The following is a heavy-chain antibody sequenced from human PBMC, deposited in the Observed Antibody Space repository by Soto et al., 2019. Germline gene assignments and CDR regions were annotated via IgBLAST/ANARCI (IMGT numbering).Heavy chain of an antibody. J-gene: IGHJ4*02. D-gene: IGHD3-10*02. CDR1: GFTVTSYN. CDR3: AKAANVAHPYFFDS. Sequence: ELQLLESGGDLVQHGGSLRLSCAASGFTVTSYNMNWVRRAPGKGLEWISGISGNGGSTYYADSVKGRFTISRDNSKNTLHLQLNSLRAEDAAIYYCAKAANVAHPYFFDSWGRGTLVTVSS. V-gene: IGHV3-23*01. CDR2: ISGNGGST.